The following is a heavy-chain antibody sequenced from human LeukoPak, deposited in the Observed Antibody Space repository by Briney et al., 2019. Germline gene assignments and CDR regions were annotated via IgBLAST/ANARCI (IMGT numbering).Heavy chain of an antibody. V-gene: IGHV3-23*01. CDR2: ISGSGGST. CDR1: GFTFSSYA. CDR3: AKEELRIVVVPAAGYYFDY. Sequence: PGGSLRLSCAASGFTFSSYAMSWVRQAPGKGLEWVSAISGSGGSTYYADSVKGRFTISRDNSKNTLYLQMNSLRAEDTAVYYCAKEELRIVVVPAAGYYFDYWGQGTLVTVSS. D-gene: IGHD2-2*01. J-gene: IGHJ4*02.